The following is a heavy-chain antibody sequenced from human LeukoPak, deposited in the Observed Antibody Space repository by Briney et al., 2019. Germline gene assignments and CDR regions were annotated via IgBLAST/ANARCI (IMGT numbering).Heavy chain of an antibody. CDR1: GYTFTGYY. V-gene: IGHV1-2*02. Sequence: ASVKVSCKASGYTFTGYYLHWVRQTPGRGLEWMGWINPDTGAAKNAQKFQGRVTMTWDTSISTAYMELSRLTSEDTAIYYCARTPYSTGSIGWFDPWGQGTLVTVSS. CDR2: INPDTGAA. J-gene: IGHJ5*02. CDR3: ARTPYSTGSIGWFDP. D-gene: IGHD2/OR15-2a*01.